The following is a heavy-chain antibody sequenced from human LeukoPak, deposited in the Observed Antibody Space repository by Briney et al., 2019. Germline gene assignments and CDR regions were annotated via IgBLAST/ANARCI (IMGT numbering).Heavy chain of an antibody. D-gene: IGHD1-26*01. Sequence: SETLSLTCTVSGGSISSYSWSWIRQPPGKGLEWIGYIYTSGSTNYNPSLKSRVTISVDTSKNQFSLKLSSVTAADTAVYYCARDGADILRYYYYYYYMDVWGKGTTVTVSS. CDR1: GGSISSYS. J-gene: IGHJ6*03. CDR2: IYTSGST. CDR3: ARDGADILRYYYYYYYMDV. V-gene: IGHV4-4*09.